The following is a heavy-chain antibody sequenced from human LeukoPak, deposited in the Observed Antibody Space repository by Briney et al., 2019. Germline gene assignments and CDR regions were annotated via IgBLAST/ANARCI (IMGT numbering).Heavy chain of an antibody. J-gene: IGHJ4*02. CDR2: ISPSGGST. V-gene: IGHV1-46*01. CDR3: ARDLRGLDY. CDR1: GYTFTGYY. Sequence: ASVKVSCKASGYTFTGYYMHWVRQAPGQGLEWMGVISPSGGSTTYAQKFQGRVTLTRDMSTSTDYLELSSLRSEDTAVYYCARDLRGLDYWGQGTLVTVSS.